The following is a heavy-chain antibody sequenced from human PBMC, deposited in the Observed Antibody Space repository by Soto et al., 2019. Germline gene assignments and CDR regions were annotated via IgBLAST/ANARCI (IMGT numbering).Heavy chain of an antibody. V-gene: IGHV3-21*06. CDR2: ISSSSDYI. D-gene: IGHD6-13*01. Sequence: PVGFLRLSCAASGFTFTSYTMNWVRQAPGKGLEWVSSISSSSDYIYYADSMKGRVTISRDNAKNSLFLDMNSLTGEDTAVYYCARARVYATGPLDFWGQGTLVTVSS. CDR3: ARARVYATGPLDF. CDR1: GFTFTSYT. J-gene: IGHJ4*02.